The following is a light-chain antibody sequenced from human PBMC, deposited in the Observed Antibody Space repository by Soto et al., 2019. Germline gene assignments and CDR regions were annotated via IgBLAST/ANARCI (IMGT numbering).Light chain of an antibody. V-gene: IGKV3-15*01. CDR3: QQYYNCPPST. Sequence: DIVMTQSPATLSVSPGERATLSCRASQSVSSNLAWYQQKPGQAPRLLIYGASTSATGIPARFSGSGSGTEFTLTISSLQPEDVSVYYCQQYYNCPPSTFGQGTQVEIK. CDR1: QSVSSN. CDR2: GAS. J-gene: IGKJ5*01.